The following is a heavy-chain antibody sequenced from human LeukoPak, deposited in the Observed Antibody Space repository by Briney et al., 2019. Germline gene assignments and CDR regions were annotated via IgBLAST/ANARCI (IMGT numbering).Heavy chain of an antibody. CDR2: IRYDGSDK. D-gene: IGHD6-19*01. V-gene: IGHV3-30*02. CDR1: GFTFNSYD. CDR3: ATSVTGYSSRFYY. Sequence: GGSLRLSCAASGFTFNSYDMQWVRQSPGKGLEWVTFIRYDGSDKYYVDSVEGRFTISRDNSKNTLYLQKNSLRAEDTAVYYCATSVTGYSSRFYYWGQGTLVTVSP. J-gene: IGHJ4*02.